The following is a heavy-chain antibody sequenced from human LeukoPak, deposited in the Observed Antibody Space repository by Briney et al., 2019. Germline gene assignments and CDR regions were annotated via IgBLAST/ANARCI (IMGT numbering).Heavy chain of an antibody. D-gene: IGHD5-24*01. CDR3: ARSRGWLQSHPLDY. V-gene: IGHV4-34*01. CDR2: IHHSGST. CDR1: GGSFSGYC. J-gene: IGHJ4*02. Sequence: SETLSLTCAVYGGSFSGYCWSWIRQPPGKGLEWIGEIHHSGSTNYNPSLKRRVTISVDTSKNQFSLKLSSVTAADTAVYYCARSRGWLQSHPLDYWGQGTLVTVSS.